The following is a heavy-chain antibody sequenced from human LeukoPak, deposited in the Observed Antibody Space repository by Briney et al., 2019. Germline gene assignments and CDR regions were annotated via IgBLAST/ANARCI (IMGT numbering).Heavy chain of an antibody. CDR1: GGSISSGGYS. CDR2: IYYSGST. D-gene: IGHD3-3*01. CDR3: ARANYDFWSGYYTGSYFDY. Sequence: SQTLSLTCAVSGGSISSGGYSWSWIRQPPGKGLEWIGYIYYSGSTNYNPSLKSRVTISVDTSKNQFSLKLSSVTAADTAVYYCARANYDFWSGYYTGSYFDYWGQGTLVTVSS. V-gene: IGHV4-30-4*07. J-gene: IGHJ4*02.